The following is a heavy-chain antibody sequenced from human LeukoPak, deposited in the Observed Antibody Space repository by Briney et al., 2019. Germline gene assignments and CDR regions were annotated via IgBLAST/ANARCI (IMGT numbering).Heavy chain of an antibody. V-gene: IGHV3-30*18. D-gene: IGHD6-19*01. J-gene: IGHJ4*02. CDR2: ISYDGSKK. CDR1: GFTFSNTG. Sequence: PGGSLRLSCAASGFTFSNTGMHWVRQAPGKGLEWVAVISYDGSKKYFAESVKGRFTISRDNSKKTLSLQMNSLRAEDTAVYYCAKLSHSSGDDYWGQGTVVIVSS. CDR3: AKLSHSSGDDY.